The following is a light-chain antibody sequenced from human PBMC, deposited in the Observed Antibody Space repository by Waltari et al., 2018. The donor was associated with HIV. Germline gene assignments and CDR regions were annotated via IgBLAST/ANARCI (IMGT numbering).Light chain of an antibody. Sequence: QSALTPPPSASGSPGQSVTLSCTGSNSDLGSYDYVSWYQLHPGKAPKLVISEVTKRPSGVSDRFSGSKSANTAFLTVSGLQAEDEADYYCSSFADRDGFYVLFGGGTRLTVL. CDR3: SSFADRDGFYVL. CDR1: NSDLGSYDY. CDR2: EVT. V-gene: IGLV2-8*01. J-gene: IGLJ2*01.